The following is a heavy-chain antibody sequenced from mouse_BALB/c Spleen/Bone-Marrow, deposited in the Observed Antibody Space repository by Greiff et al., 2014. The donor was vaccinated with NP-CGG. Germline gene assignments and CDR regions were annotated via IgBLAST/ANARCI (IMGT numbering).Heavy chain of an antibody. V-gene: IGHV5-6-3*01. Sequence: EVQLVESGGGLVQPGGSLKLSCAASGFTFSSYGMSWVRQTPDKRLELVATINSNGGSTYYPDSVKGRFTISRDNAKNTLYLQMSSLKSEDTAMYYSARGLGFFDYWGQGTTLTVSS. CDR2: INSNGGST. J-gene: IGHJ2*01. CDR3: ARGLGFFDY. D-gene: IGHD4-1*01. CDR1: GFTFSSYG.